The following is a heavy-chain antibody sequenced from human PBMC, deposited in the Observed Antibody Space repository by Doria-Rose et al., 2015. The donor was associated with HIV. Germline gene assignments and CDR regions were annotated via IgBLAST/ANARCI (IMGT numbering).Heavy chain of an antibody. V-gene: IGHV2-26*01. CDR2: IFSDDER. CDR1: GVSLSSPGMG. Sequence: QESGPVLVKPTETLTLTCTVSGVSLSSPGMGVSWIRQPPGKALEWLGNIFSDDERSYKTSLKSRLTISRSTSKSQVVLTMTDMDPVDTATYYCARIKSSRWYHKYYFDFWGQGTLVIVSA. D-gene: IGHD6-13*01. CDR3: ARIKSSRWYHKYYFDF. J-gene: IGHJ4*02.